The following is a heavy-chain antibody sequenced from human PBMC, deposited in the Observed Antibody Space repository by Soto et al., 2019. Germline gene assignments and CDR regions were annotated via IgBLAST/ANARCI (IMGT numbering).Heavy chain of an antibody. Sequence: QVQLQGSGPGLVKPSETLSLTCIVFGGSVTTYYWTWIRQPPGKGLEWIGFTSHSGSTNYNPSLKSRVTMSVATSKNQFSLKLNSVTAADTAVYYCVTGSGSSTSDAFDIWDRGTMVTVSS. V-gene: IGHV4-59*02. CDR3: VTGSGSSTSDAFDI. CDR2: TSHSGST. D-gene: IGHD2-15*01. CDR1: GGSVTTYY. J-gene: IGHJ3*02.